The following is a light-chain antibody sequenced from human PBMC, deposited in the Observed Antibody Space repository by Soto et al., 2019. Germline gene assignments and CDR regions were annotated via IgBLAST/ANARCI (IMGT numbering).Light chain of an antibody. CDR2: ANN. CDR1: SSNIGAGYD. CDR3: QSYDSSRSPLYV. V-gene: IGLV1-40*01. J-gene: IGLJ1*01. Sequence: QSSLTHPPSLSGAPGQRVSISCTGSSSNIGAGYDVHWYQHLPGTAPKLLIYANNNRPSGVPDRFSGSKSGTSASLAITGLQAEDEADYYCQSYDSSRSPLYVFGTGTKVTVL.